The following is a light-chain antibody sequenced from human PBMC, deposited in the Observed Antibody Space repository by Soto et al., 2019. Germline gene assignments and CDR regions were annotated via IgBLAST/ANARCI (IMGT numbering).Light chain of an antibody. CDR3: QEYNSYPVS. Sequence: DIHVTQAPGTQSHFLVQRLTISCXASQSFGTWLAWYQQKPGKAPKLLIYDASTLESGVPSRFSGSGSGTEFTLTISSLQPEDVATYYCQEYNSYPVSFGQGTRLEIK. CDR1: QSFGTW. CDR2: DAS. V-gene: IGKV1-5*01. J-gene: IGKJ5*01.